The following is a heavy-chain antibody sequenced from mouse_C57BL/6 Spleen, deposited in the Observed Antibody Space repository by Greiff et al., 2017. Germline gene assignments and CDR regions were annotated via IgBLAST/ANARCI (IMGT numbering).Heavy chain of an antibody. Sequence: QVQLQQSGPELVKPGASVKISCKASGYAFSSSWMNWVKQRPGKGLEWIGRIYPGDGDTNYNGKFKGKATLTADKSSSTAYMQLSSLTSEDSAVYFCASYYPSGAMDYWGQGTSVTVSS. D-gene: IGHD2-10*01. V-gene: IGHV1-82*01. CDR3: ASYYPSGAMDY. CDR2: IYPGDGDT. CDR1: GYAFSSSW. J-gene: IGHJ4*01.